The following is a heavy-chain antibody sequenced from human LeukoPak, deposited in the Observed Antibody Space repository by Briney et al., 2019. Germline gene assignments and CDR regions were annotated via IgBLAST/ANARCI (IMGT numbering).Heavy chain of an antibody. J-gene: IGHJ4*02. V-gene: IGHV3-23*01. CDR3: AKDLYCSSTSCYSY. D-gene: IGHD2-2*02. CDR1: GFTFSSYG. Sequence: GGSLRLPCAASGFTFSSYGMSWVRQAPGKGLEWVSAISGSGGSTYYADSVKGRFTISRDNSKNTLYLQMNSLRAEDTAVYYCAKDLYCSSTSCYSYWGQGTLVTVSS. CDR2: ISGSGGST.